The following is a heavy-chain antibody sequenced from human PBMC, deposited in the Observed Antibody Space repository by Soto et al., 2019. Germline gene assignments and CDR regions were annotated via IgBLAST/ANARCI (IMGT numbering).Heavy chain of an antibody. Sequence: PSETLSLTCTVSGGSISSGYYYWSWNRQHPGKGLEWIGYIDHTGCTYYNPSLRSRATISLDTSENQFSLKLSSVTAADTAVYYCARVCGVRYYYYGMDVWGQGTTVTVS. CDR1: GGSISSGYYY. CDR2: IDHTGCT. V-gene: IGHV4-31*03. CDR3: ARVCGVRYYYYGMDV. J-gene: IGHJ6*02. D-gene: IGHD3-10*01.